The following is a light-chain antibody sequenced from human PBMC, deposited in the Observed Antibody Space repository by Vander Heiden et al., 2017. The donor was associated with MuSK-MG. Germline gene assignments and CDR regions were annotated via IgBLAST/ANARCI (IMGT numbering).Light chain of an antibody. Sequence: DIQMTQSPSSLYASVGDRVTITCRASQTINSFLNWYQQKPGKAPKRLIYDATGLQSGGPSRFSGRRSGTDFSLTISGLQAGDFAADYGQQSYSAPDTFGQGTRLEIK. V-gene: IGKV1-39*01. CDR2: DAT. CDR3: QQSYSAPDT. J-gene: IGKJ2*01. CDR1: QTINSF.